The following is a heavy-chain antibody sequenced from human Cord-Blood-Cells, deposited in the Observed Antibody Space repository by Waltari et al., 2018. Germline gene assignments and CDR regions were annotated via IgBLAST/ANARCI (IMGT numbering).Heavy chain of an antibody. Sequence: QVQLQQWGAGLLKPSETLSLTCAGYGGSFSGYSWSWIRQPPGKGLEWIGEINHSGSTNYNPSLKSRVTISVDTSKNQFSLKLSSVTAADTAVYYCARGRRVECSGGSCYSKWFDPWGQGTLVTVSS. CDR3: ARGRRVECSGGSCYSKWFDP. D-gene: IGHD2-15*01. J-gene: IGHJ5*02. CDR1: GGSFSGYS. V-gene: IGHV4-34*01. CDR2: INHSGST.